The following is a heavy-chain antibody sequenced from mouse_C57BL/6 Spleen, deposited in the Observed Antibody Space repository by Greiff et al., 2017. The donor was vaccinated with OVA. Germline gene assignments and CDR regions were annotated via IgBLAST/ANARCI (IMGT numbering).Heavy chain of an antibody. Sequence: QVQLKQPGAELVMPGASVKLSCKASGYTFTSYWMHWVKQRPGQGLEWIGEIDPSDSYTNYNQKFKGKSTLTVDKSSSTAYMQLSSLTSEDSAVYYCARGYGSSYPFDVWGTGTTVTVSS. V-gene: IGHV1-69*01. CDR1: GYTFTSYW. CDR3: ARGYGSSYPFDV. D-gene: IGHD1-1*01. CDR2: IDPSDSYT. J-gene: IGHJ1*03.